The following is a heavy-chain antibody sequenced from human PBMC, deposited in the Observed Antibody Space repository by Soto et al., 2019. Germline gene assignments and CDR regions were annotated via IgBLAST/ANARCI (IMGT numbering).Heavy chain of an antibody. V-gene: IGHV4-39*01. D-gene: IGHD2-15*01. CDR3: ARRRGNRPYYYYYGMDV. CDR1: GGSISSSSYY. CDR2: IYYSGST. J-gene: IGHJ6*02. Sequence: PSETLSLTCTVSGGSISSSSYYWGWIRQPPGKGLEWIGRIYYSGSTYYNPSLKSRVTRSVDTSKNQFSLKLSSVTAADTAVYYCARRRGNRPYYYYYGMDVWGQGTTVTVS.